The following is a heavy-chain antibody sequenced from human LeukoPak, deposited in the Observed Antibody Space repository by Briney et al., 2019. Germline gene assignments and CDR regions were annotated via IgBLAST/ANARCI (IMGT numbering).Heavy chain of an antibody. CDR1: GGSISSYY. CDR2: IYYSGST. D-gene: IGHD1-26*01. CDR3: ARRHSGSYYPFDY. J-gene: IGHJ4*02. V-gene: IGHV4-59*01. Sequence: ASETLSLTCTVSGGSISSYYWSWIRQPPGKGLEWIGYIYYSGSTNYNPSLKSRVTISVDTSKNQFSLKLSSVTAADTAVYYCARRHSGSYYPFDYWGQGTLVTVSS.